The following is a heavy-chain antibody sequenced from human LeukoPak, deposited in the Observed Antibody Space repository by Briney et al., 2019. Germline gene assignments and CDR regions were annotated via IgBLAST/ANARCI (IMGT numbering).Heavy chain of an antibody. D-gene: IGHD2-21*01. CDR2: IWYDGSNK. CDR3: AKDIHILTDY. V-gene: IGHV3-33*03. J-gene: IGHJ4*02. Sequence: GGSLRLSCAASGFTFSSYGMHWVRQAPGKGLEWVAVIWYDGSNKYYADSVRGRFTISRDNAKNTVSLQLNSLRPEDTAVYYCAKDIHILTDYWGQGTLVTVSS. CDR1: GFTFSSYG.